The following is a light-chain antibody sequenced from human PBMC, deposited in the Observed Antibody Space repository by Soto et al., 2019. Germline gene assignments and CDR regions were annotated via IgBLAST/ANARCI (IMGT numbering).Light chain of an antibody. Sequence: EIVLTQSPGTLSLSPGERATLSCRASQSVSSNSLAWYQQKPGQAPRLLLYGASSRSTGIPDRFSASGSGTDFTLTISRLEPEDFALYYCHQYGKSPRTFGQGTKVEI. J-gene: IGKJ1*01. CDR1: QSVSSNS. CDR3: HQYGKSPRT. CDR2: GAS. V-gene: IGKV3-20*01.